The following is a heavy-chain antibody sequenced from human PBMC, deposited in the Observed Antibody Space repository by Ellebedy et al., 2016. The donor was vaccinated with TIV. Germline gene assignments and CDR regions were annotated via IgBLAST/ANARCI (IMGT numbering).Heavy chain of an antibody. V-gene: IGHV3-7*01. Sequence: PGGSLRLSCAASGFPSSNFWMSWVRQAPGKGLEWVGNIKPDGSAQYYVDSVKGRFTMSRDNAKNSLYLQMDSLRAEDKAVYYCARDRGNGYNYRSPFDHWGQGSLVTISS. CDR3: ARDRGNGYNYRSPFDH. CDR1: GFPSSNFW. CDR2: IKPDGSAQ. J-gene: IGHJ4*02. D-gene: IGHD5-24*01.